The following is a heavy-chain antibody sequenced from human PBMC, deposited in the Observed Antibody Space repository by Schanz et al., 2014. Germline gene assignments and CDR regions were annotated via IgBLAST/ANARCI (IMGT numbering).Heavy chain of an antibody. V-gene: IGHV3-66*01. D-gene: IGHD6-13*01. CDR3: ARGRARQLVHWFDP. CDR2: LYIRST. Sequence: VQLVESGGGVVQRGGSLRLSCAASGFTVNTNYMTWVRQAPGKGLECVSILYIRSTYYADSVKGRFTISRDNARYSLYLEMNSLRAEDTAVYYCARGRARQLVHWFDPWGQGTLVTVSS. J-gene: IGHJ5*02. CDR1: GFTVNTNY.